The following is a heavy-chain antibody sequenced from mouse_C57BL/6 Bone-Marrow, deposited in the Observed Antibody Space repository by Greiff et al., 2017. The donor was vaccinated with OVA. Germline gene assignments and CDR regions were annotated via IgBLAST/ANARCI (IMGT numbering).Heavy chain of an antibody. J-gene: IGHJ1*03. CDR2: IDPENGDT. D-gene: IGHD2-5*01. V-gene: IGHV14-4*01. CDR3: TTDSNYEDWYFDV. CDR1: GFNIKDDY. Sequence: EVKLLESGAELVRPGASVKLSCTASGFNIKDDYMHWVKQRPEQGLEWIGWIDPENGDTEYASKFQGKATITADTSSNTAYLQLNSLTSEDTAVYCCTTDSNYEDWYFDVWGTGTTVTVSS.